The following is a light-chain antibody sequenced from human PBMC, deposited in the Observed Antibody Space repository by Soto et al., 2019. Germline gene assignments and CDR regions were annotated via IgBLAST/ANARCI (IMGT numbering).Light chain of an antibody. Sequence: DIQMTQSPSSLSASVGDRVTITCRASQSISSYLNWYQQKPGKAPNLLIYAASSLQSGVPSRFSGSGSGTGFTLTISSLQPEDFATYYCQQSYSTPLTFGGGTKVDIK. CDR3: QQSYSTPLT. V-gene: IGKV1-39*01. CDR1: QSISSY. CDR2: AAS. J-gene: IGKJ4*01.